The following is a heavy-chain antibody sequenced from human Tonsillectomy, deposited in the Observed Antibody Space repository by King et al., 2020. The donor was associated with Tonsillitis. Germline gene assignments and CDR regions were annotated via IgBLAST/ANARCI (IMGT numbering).Heavy chain of an antibody. CDR2: IXSDGSTT. J-gene: IGHJ4*02. CDR3: ARATTGGFCY. V-gene: IGHV3-74*01. CDR1: GFTFSSYW. D-gene: IGHD2-8*02. Sequence: VQLVESGGGLVQPGGSLRLSCAASGFTFSSYWMHWVRQAPGKGLVWVSRIXSDGSTTNYADSVKGRFTISRDNAKNTQYLQMNSLRAEDTAVYYCARATTGGFCYWGQGTLVTVSS.